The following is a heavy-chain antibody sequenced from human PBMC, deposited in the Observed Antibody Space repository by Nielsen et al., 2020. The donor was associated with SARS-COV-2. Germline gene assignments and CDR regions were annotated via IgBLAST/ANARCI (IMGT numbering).Heavy chain of an antibody. V-gene: IGHV4-31*03. Sequence: SETLSLTCTVSGGSISSGGFYWSWIRQHPGKGLEWIGYIYYSGSTYYNPSLKSRLTMSVDTSKNQFSLKLSSVTAADTAVYYCVRASDEARNPNWFDPWGQGTQVTVSS. J-gene: IGHJ5*02. CDR1: GGSISSGGFY. CDR2: IYYSGST. CDR3: VRASDEARNPNWFDP.